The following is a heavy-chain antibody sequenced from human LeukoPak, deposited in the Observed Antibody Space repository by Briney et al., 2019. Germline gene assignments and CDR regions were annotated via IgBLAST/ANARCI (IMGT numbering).Heavy chain of an antibody. V-gene: IGHV4-4*02. D-gene: IGHD1-26*01. Sequence: PSETLSLTCAVSGGSITTTNWWSWVRQPPGKGLEWIGEVHLSGATNYNPSLESRVSMSIDKSKNHLSLEVTSVTAADTAIYYGTKESGAFSPFGYWGQGTLLTVSS. CDR3: TKESGAFSPFGY. CDR1: GGSITTTNW. CDR2: VHLSGAT. J-gene: IGHJ4*02.